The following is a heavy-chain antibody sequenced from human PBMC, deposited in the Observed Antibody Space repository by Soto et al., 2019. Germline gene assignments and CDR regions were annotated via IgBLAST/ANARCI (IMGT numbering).Heavy chain of an antibody. CDR1: GFTVSSNY. CDR2: IYSGGST. Sequence: GGSLRLSCAASGFTVSSNYMSWVRQAPGKGLEWVSVIYSGGSTYYADSVKGRFTISRDNSKNTLYLQMNSLRAEETAVYYCARAGERQQLPLGYYYGMDVWGQGTTVTVSS. CDR3: ARAGERQQLPLGYYYGMDV. V-gene: IGHV3-53*01. J-gene: IGHJ6*02. D-gene: IGHD6-13*01.